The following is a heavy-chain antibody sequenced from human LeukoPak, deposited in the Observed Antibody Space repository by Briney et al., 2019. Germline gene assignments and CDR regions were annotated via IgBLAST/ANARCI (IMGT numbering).Heavy chain of an antibody. J-gene: IGHJ4*02. D-gene: IGHD3-10*01. CDR1: GGSISSYY. CDR2: INHSGST. V-gene: IGHV4-34*01. Sequence: SETLSLTCTVSGGSISSYYWSWIRQPPGKGLEWIGEINHSGSTNYNPSLKSRVTISVDTSKNQFSLRLSSVTAADTAVYYCARESPITMWGPGTLVTVSS. CDR3: ARESPITM.